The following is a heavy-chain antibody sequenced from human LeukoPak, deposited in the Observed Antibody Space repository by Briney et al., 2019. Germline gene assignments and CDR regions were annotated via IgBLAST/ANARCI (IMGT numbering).Heavy chain of an antibody. V-gene: IGHV3-48*04. CDR3: ARGSHYYDSSGKDY. CDR2: ISSSGSTI. Sequence: PGGSLRLFCAASGFTFSNAWMTWVRQAPGKGLEWVSYISSSGSTIYYADSVKGRFTISRDNAKNSLYLQMNSLRAEDTAVYYCARGSHYYDSSGKDYWGQGTLVTVSS. J-gene: IGHJ4*02. D-gene: IGHD3-22*01. CDR1: GFTFSNAW.